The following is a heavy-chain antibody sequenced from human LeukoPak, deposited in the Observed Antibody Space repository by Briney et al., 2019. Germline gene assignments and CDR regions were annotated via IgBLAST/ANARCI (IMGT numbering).Heavy chain of an antibody. D-gene: IGHD5-18*01. CDR3: TKRTNTAVDY. V-gene: IGHV3-73*01. CDR2: IRSKANSYAT. Sequence: VGSLRLSCAASGFTFSGSAMHWVRQASGKGLEWVGRIRSKANSYATAYAASVKGRFTISRDDSKNTAYLQMNSLKTEDTAVYYCTKRTNTAVDYWGQGTLVTVSS. J-gene: IGHJ4*02. CDR1: GFTFSGSA.